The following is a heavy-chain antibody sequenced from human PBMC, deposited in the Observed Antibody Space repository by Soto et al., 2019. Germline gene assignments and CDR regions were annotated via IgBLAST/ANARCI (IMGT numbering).Heavy chain of an antibody. CDR1: GYTFTSYG. V-gene: IGHV1-18*01. J-gene: IGHJ6*03. CDR2: ISAYNGNT. D-gene: IGHD3-3*01. Sequence: ASVKVSCKASGYTFTSYGISWVRQAPGQGLEWMGWISAYNGNTNYAQKLQGRVTMTTDTSTSTAYMELRSLRSDDTAVYYCARERDYDFWSGDPYYYYMDVWGKGTTVTVSS. CDR3: ARERDYDFWSGDPYYYYMDV.